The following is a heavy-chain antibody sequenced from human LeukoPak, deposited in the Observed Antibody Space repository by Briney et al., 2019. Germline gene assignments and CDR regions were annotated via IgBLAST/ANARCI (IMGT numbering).Heavy chain of an antibody. CDR1: GGSISSYY. D-gene: IGHD6-13*01. CDR2: IYYSGST. Sequence: PSETLSLTCTVSGGSISSYYWSWIRQPPGKGLEWIGYIYYSGSTYYNPSLKSRVTISVDTSKNQFSLKLSSVTAADTAVYYCARMYSSSWSTYDAFDIWGQGTMVTVSS. J-gene: IGHJ3*02. CDR3: ARMYSSSWSTYDAFDI. V-gene: IGHV4-59*04.